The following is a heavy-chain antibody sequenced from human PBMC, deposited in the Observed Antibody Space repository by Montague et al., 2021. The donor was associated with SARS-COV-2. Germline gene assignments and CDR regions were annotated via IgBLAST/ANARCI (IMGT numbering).Heavy chain of an antibody. CDR2: IYYTGST. V-gene: IGHV4-59*08. CDR3: ARLGRGYSYAQSAFDI. Sequence: SETLSLTCTVSGGSISGYYWTWIRQPPGKGLEWLGHIYYTGSTKYNPSLRSRVTISIDTPKNQFSLKLRSVTAADTAVYYCARLGRGYSYAQSAFDIWGQGTMVTVSS. J-gene: IGHJ3*02. CDR1: GGSISGYY. D-gene: IGHD5-18*01.